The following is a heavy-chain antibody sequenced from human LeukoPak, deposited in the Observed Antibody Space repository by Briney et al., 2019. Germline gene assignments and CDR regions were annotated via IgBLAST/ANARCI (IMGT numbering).Heavy chain of an antibody. J-gene: IGHJ6*02. CDR3: ARDRRTCSSTSCLHNYYYYYGMDV. V-gene: IGHV3-30*04. D-gene: IGHD2-2*01. CDR1: GFTFSSYP. Sequence: GGSLRLSCAASGFTFSSYPMHWVRQAPGKGLEWVAVISYDGSNKYYADSVKGRFTISRDNSKNTLSLQMNSLRGEDTAVYYCARDRRTCSSTSCLHNYYYYYGMDVWGQGTTVTVSS. CDR2: ISYDGSNK.